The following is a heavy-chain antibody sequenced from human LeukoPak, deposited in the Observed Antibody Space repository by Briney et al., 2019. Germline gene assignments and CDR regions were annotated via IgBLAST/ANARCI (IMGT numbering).Heavy chain of an antibody. J-gene: IGHJ6*02. CDR2: INPDGSAK. CDR3: ARHFSTYSYGLDV. Sequence: GGSLRLSCAASGFTFSNFWMSWVRQAPGKGLEWVANINPDGSAKYYVDSVKGRFTISKDNAENSLYLQMNSLRPEDTAVYYCARHFSTYSYGLDVWGQGTTVTVSS. V-gene: IGHV3-7*01. D-gene: IGHD3-3*02. CDR1: GFTFSNFW.